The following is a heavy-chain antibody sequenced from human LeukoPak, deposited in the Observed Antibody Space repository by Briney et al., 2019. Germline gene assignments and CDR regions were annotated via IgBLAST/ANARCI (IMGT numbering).Heavy chain of an antibody. CDR2: IYTSGST. D-gene: IGHD6-19*01. CDR3: ARESGWYNWFDP. CDR1: GGSISSGTYY. V-gene: IGHV4-61*02. J-gene: IGHJ5*02. Sequence: TSETLSLTCTVSGGSISSGTYYWSWIRQPAGKGLEWIGRIYTSGSTSYNPSLKSRVTISVDTSKNQFSLKLSSVTAADTAVYYCARESGWYNWFDPWGQGTLVTVSS.